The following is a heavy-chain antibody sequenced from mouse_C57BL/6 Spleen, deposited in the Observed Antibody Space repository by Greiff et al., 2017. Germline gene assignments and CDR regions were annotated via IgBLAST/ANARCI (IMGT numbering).Heavy chain of an antibody. J-gene: IGHJ3*01. CDR2: INPNNGGT. CDR3: ARSPKGLLPSSFAY. V-gene: IGHV1-26*01. Sequence: EVQLQQSGPELVKPGASVKISCKASGYTFTDYYMNWVKQSHGKSLEWIGDINPNNGGTSYNQKFKGKATLTVDKSSSTAYMELRSLTSEDSAVYYCARSPKGLLPSSFAYWGQGTLVTVSA. D-gene: IGHD2-3*01. CDR1: GYTFTDYY.